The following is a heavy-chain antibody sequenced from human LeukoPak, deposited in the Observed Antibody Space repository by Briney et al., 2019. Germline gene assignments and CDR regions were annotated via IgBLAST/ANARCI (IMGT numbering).Heavy chain of an antibody. V-gene: IGHV4-34*01. Sequence: SETLSLTCAVYGGSFSGYYWSWIRQPPGKGLEWIGEINQSGSTNYNPSLKSRVTISVDTSKNQFSLKLSSVTAADTAVYYCARGYEGETKDWGQGTLVTVSS. J-gene: IGHJ4*02. CDR2: INQSGST. CDR1: GGSFSGYY. D-gene: IGHD3-16*01. CDR3: ARGYEGETKD.